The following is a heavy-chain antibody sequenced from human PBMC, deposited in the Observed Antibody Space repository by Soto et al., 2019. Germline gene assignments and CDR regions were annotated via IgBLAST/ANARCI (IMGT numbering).Heavy chain of an antibody. CDR1: GGSISSSSYY. Sequence: PSETLSLTCTVSGGSISSSSYYWGWIRQPPGKGLEWIGSIYYSGSTYYNPSLKSRVTISVDTSKNQFSLKLSSVTAADTAVYYCARHLYSSGWVFDYWGQGTLVTVSS. V-gene: IGHV4-39*01. CDR3: ARHLYSSGWVFDY. CDR2: IYYSGST. J-gene: IGHJ4*02. D-gene: IGHD6-19*01.